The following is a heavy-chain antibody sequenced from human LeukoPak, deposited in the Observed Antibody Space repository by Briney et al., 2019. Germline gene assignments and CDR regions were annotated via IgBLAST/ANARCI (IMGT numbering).Heavy chain of an antibody. V-gene: IGHV3-21*01. D-gene: IGHD1-14*01. CDR2: ISSSSSYM. J-gene: IGHJ4*02. Sequence: GGSLRLSCAASGFTFSSYSMNWVRQAPGKGLEWVSSISSSSSYMYYADSVKGRFTISKDNAKNSLYLQMNSLRAEDTAVYYCARGRAGYYFDYWGQGTLATVSS. CDR3: ARGRAGYYFDY. CDR1: GFTFSSYS.